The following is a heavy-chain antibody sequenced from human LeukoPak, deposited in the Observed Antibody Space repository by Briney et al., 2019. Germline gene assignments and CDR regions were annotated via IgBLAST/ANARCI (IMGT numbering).Heavy chain of an antibody. D-gene: IGHD2-15*01. CDR3: ARDGGDIASYYGMDV. Sequence: ASVKVSCKALDYSFTSYGISWLRQAPGQGLEWMGWIGVYRGKTSHAQKIQGRVTMTTDKSTSTAYMELRSLRSDDTAVYYCARDGGDIASYYGMDVWGQGTTVTVSS. V-gene: IGHV1-18*01. J-gene: IGHJ6*02. CDR1: DYSFTSYG. CDR2: IGVYRGKT.